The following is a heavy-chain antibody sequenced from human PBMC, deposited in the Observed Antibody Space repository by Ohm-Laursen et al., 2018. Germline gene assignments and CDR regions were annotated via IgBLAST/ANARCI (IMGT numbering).Heavy chain of an antibody. CDR2: IYYTGTT. V-gene: IGHV4-59*08. Sequence: GTLSLTWTVTGASINSYFWSWVRQSPGKGLDWIGYIYYTGTTNYNPSLRNRVTMSVDRSKNQFSLNLTSVTAADTAIYYCARHWDNWNNGGPLSDWGQGTLVTVSS. J-gene: IGHJ4*02. CDR1: GASINSYF. D-gene: IGHD1/OR15-1a*01. CDR3: ARHWDNWNNGGPLSD.